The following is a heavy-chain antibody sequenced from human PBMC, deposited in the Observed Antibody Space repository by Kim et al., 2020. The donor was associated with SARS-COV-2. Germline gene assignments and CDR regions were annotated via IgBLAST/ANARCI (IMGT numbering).Heavy chain of an antibody. CDR1: GFTVSSNY. CDR2: IYSGGST. J-gene: IGHJ4*02. D-gene: IGHD4-17*01. CDR3: ARGYGDYYFDY. V-gene: IGHV3-66*01. Sequence: GGSLRLSCAASGFTVSSNYMSWVRQAPGKGLEWVSIIYSGGSTFYADSVKGRFTISRDNSQNTLYLQMNSLRAEDTAVYYCARGYGDYYFDYWGQGTLGT.